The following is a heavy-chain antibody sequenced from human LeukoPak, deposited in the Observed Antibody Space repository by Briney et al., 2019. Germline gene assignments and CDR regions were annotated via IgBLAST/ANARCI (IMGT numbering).Heavy chain of an antibody. CDR3: ATHDHFVVVPDGDHSHNGLDV. Sequence: GASVKVSCNVSGDTLSDVSIHWVRQAPGKGLEWMGSFDAEDGERIYAQKFEGRVIMTEDTSTDTAYMEMSRLTSEDTAVYYCATHDHFVVVPDGDHSHNGLDVWGQGTTVTVSS. CDR2: FDAEDGER. D-gene: IGHD2-2*01. J-gene: IGHJ6*02. CDR1: GDTLSDVS. V-gene: IGHV1-24*01.